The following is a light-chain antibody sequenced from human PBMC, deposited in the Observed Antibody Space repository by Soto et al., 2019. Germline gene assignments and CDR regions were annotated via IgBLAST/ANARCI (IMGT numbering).Light chain of an antibody. Sequence: QSALTQPASVSASPGQSITISCTGTSSDVGGYKFVSWYQHHPGKAPKLMIYEVNNRPSGVSNRFSGSKSGNTASLTISGLQVEDEADYICGSFTTNRIWVFGGGTKVTVL. V-gene: IGLV2-14*01. CDR3: GSFTTNRIWV. CDR2: EVN. J-gene: IGLJ3*02. CDR1: SSDVGGYKF.